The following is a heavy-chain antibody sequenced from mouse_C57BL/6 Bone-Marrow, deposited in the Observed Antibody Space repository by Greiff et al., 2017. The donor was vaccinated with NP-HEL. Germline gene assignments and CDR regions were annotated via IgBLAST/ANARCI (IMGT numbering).Heavy chain of an antibody. CDR2: IWTGGGT. Sequence: VQLQQSGPGLVAPSPSLSITCTASGFSLTSYAISWVRQPPGKGLEWLGVIWTGGGTTYNTARKSRLSISKDNSKIQVFLKMNSVQADDTARYWCARSFAYWGRGTLVTVSA. CDR3: ARSFAY. V-gene: IGHV2-9-1*01. CDR1: GFSLTSYA. J-gene: IGHJ3*01.